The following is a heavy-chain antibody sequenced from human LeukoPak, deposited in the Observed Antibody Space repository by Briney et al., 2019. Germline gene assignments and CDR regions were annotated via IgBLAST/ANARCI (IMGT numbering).Heavy chain of an antibody. Sequence: GGSLRLSCATSGFTFSGHSMAWVRQTPGKGLGWVSVIFGSGVKTYHADSLKGRFTISRDNSKSTLYLQMNSLRADDTAVYYCARGGDWSYYFGMDAWGQGTTVSVSS. V-gene: IGHV3-23*01. CDR3: ARGGDWSYYFGMDA. CDR1: GFTFSGHS. D-gene: IGHD3/OR15-3a*01. CDR2: IFGSGVKT. J-gene: IGHJ6*02.